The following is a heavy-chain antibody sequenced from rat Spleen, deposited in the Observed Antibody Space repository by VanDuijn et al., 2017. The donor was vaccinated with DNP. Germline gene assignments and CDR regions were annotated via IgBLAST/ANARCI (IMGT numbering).Heavy chain of an antibody. CDR1: GFTFSSFP. D-gene: IGHD1-5*01. CDR2: ISNTGDNT. Sequence: EVQLVESGGGLVQPGRSMKLSCAASGFTFSSFPMAWIRQAPGKGLEWVASISNTGDNTYYSDSVKGRFSLSRDNAKSTLYLQMNSLRSEDTATYYCAKDPNRYNPNWFAYWGQGTLVTVSS. J-gene: IGHJ3*01. CDR3: AKDPNRYNPNWFAY. V-gene: IGHV5-46*01.